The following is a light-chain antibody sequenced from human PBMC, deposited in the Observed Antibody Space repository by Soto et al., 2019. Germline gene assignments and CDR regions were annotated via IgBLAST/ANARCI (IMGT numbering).Light chain of an antibody. V-gene: IGKV3-20*01. Sequence: EIVLTQSPGILSLSPWEGATLSCRASQSVSSSNLAWYQQKPGQAPRLLIYLASSRATGIPDRFSGSGFGTDFTLTISRLETEDFVVFYCQQYGTSEIIFGQGTRLEIK. CDR2: LAS. CDR1: QSVSSSN. J-gene: IGKJ5*01. CDR3: QQYGTSEII.